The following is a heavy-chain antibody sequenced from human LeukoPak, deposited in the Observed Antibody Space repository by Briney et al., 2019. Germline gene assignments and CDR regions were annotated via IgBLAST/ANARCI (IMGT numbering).Heavy chain of an antibody. V-gene: IGHV4-30-4*01. Sequence: ESSQTLSLTCTVSGGSISSGDYSWSWIRQPPGKGLEWIGYIYYSGSTYYNPSLKSRVTISVDTSKNQFSLKLSSVTAADTAVYYCASFWAGYGDAPGAFDPWGQGTLVTVSS. CDR1: GGSISSGDYS. CDR3: ASFWAGYGDAPGAFDP. J-gene: IGHJ5*02. CDR2: IYYSGST. D-gene: IGHD4-17*01.